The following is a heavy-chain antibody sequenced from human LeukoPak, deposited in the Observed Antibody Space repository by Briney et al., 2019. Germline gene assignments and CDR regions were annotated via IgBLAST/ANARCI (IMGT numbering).Heavy chain of an antibody. CDR2: IIPMFGVA. Sequence: SVKVSCKASGGTFSNYAISWVRQAPGQGLEWMGGIIPMFGVANYAQKFQGRVTITADKSTSTAYMELSSLRSEDTAVYYCARGVGIDYFDYWGQGTLVTVSS. CDR1: GGTFSNYA. J-gene: IGHJ4*02. CDR3: ARGVGIDYFDY. V-gene: IGHV1-69*10.